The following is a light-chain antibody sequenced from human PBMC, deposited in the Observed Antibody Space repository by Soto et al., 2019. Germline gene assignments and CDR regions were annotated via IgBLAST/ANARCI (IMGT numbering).Light chain of an antibody. J-gene: IGKJ3*01. CDR3: QQSYSTPFFT. V-gene: IGKV1-39*01. Sequence: DIQMTQSPSSLSASVGARVTITCRASETIRNYLNWYQQKPGEAPKLLIYSASTLQSGVPSRFSGSGSGTDFTLTITSLQPEDFATYFCQQSYSTPFFTFGPGT. CDR1: ETIRNY. CDR2: SAS.